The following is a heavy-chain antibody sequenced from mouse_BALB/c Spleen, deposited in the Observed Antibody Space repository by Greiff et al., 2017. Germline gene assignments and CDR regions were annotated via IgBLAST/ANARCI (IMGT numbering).Heavy chain of an antibody. CDR2: IDPANGNT. J-gene: IGHJ4*01. Sequence: VQLQQSGAELVKPGASVKLSCTASGFNIKDTYMHWVKQRPEQGLEWIGRIDPANGNTKYDPKFQGKATITADTSSNTAYLQLSSLTSEDTAVYYCARDGYYNAMDYWGQGTSVTVSS. CDR3: ARDGYYNAMDY. CDR1: GFNIKDTY. V-gene: IGHV14-3*02. D-gene: IGHD2-3*01.